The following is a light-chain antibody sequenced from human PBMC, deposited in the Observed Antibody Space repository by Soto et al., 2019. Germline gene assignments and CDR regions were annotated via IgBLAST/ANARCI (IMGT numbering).Light chain of an antibody. J-gene: IGLJ2*01. Sequence: QSALTQPASVSGSPGQSITFSCTGTSSDVGGYNFVSWYQQHPGKAPKLMIYDVSNRPSGVSNRFSGSKSGNTASLTISGLQAEDEADYYCGSYTSTYTVIFGGGTTLTVL. CDR2: DVS. CDR1: SSDVGGYNF. CDR3: GSYTSTYTVI. V-gene: IGLV2-14*03.